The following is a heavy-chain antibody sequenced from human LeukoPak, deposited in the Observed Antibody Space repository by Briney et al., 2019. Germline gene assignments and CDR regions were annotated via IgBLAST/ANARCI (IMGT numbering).Heavy chain of an antibody. CDR2: INHSGST. V-gene: IGHV4-34*01. CDR3: ARLDCSSTSCFLHY. Sequence: TPSETLSLTCAVYGGSFCGYYWSWIRQPPGKGLEWIGEINHSGSTNYNPSLKSRVTISVDTSKNQFSLKLSSVTAADTAVYYCARLDCSSTSCFLHYWGQGTLVTVSS. J-gene: IGHJ4*02. D-gene: IGHD2-2*01. CDR1: GGSFCGYY.